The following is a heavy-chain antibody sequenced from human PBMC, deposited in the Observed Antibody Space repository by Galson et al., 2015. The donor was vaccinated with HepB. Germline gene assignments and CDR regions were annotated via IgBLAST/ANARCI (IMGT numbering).Heavy chain of an antibody. CDR2: IRYDGSVK. Sequence: SLRLSCAASGFTFSNYGMHWVRQAPGKGLEWVAYIRYDGSVKYYGDSVKGRFAITRDNSENTLYLQMNRLRAEDTAVYYCARNTPSSGYHGLHYGGQGTLVTVSS. D-gene: IGHD5-12*01. J-gene: IGHJ4*02. V-gene: IGHV3-30*02. CDR3: ARNTPSSGYHGLHY. CDR1: GFTFSNYG.